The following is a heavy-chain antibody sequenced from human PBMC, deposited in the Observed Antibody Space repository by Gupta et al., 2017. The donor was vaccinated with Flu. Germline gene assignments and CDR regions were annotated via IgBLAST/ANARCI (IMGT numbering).Heavy chain of an antibody. CDR1: GFTFSRYA. CDR3: ASTTSTHTDY. J-gene: IGHJ4*02. CDR2: ISYDGVGR. D-gene: IGHD2-2*01. Sequence: SCAASGFTFSRYAMHWVRQAPGKGLEWVAVISYDGVGRHYADSVKGRFTISRDNSKNTLYLQVNSLRPEDTAVYYCASTTSTHTDYWGQGTLVTVSS. V-gene: IGHV3-30-3*01.